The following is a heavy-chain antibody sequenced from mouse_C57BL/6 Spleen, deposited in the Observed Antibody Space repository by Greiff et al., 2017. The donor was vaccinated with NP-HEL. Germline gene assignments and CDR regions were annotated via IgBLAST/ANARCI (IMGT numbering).Heavy chain of an antibody. CDR1: GYTFTSYW. Sequence: VQLQQPGTELVKPGASVKLSCKASGYTFTSYWMHWVKQRPGQGLEWIGNINPSNGGTNYNEKFKSKATLTVDKSSSTAYMQLSSLTSEDSAVYYCARWDSSGYVWFAYWGQGTLVTVSA. CDR3: ARWDSSGYVWFAY. CDR2: INPSNGGT. J-gene: IGHJ3*01. D-gene: IGHD3-2*02. V-gene: IGHV1-53*01.